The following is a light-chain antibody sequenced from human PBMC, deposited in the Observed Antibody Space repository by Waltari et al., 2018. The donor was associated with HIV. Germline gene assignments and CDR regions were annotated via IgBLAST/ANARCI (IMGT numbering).Light chain of an antibody. CDR3: QQYNSDFYT. Sequence: ASQNVDRWLAWYQQRPGRAPKLLIYKASTLEYGVPARFTGSGSGTNFTLTINSLHPDDFATYYCQQYNSDFYTFGLGTRLDLK. J-gene: IGKJ2*01. CDR2: KAS. V-gene: IGKV1-5*03. CDR1: QNVDRW.